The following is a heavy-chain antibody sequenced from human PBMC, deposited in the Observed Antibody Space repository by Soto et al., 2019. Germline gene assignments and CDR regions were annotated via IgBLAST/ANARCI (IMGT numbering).Heavy chain of an antibody. J-gene: IGHJ6*02. CDR1: GFTFSDYY. Sequence: PGGSLRLSCAASGFTFSDYYMSWIRQAPGKGLEWVSYISSSSSYTNYADSVKGRFTISRDNAKNSLYLQMNSLRAEDTAVYYCARGLEVPAAMEVHYYGMDVWGQGTTVTVS. D-gene: IGHD2-2*01. V-gene: IGHV3-11*05. CDR2: ISSSSSYT. CDR3: ARGLEVPAAMEVHYYGMDV.